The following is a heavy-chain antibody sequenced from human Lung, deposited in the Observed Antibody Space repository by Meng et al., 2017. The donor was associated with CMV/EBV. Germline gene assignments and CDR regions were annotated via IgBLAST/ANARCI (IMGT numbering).Heavy chain of an antibody. D-gene: IGHD6-13*01. CDR2: IIPILGIA. CDR3: ARRRNSSSWYY. J-gene: IGHJ4*02. V-gene: IGHV1-69*02. Sequence: SXXVSCKASGGTFSSYTNSCVRQAPGQGLEWMGRIIPILGIANYAQKFQGRVTITADKSTSTAYMELSSLRSEETAVYYCARRRNSSSWYYGGQGTVVTVSS. CDR1: GGTFSSYT.